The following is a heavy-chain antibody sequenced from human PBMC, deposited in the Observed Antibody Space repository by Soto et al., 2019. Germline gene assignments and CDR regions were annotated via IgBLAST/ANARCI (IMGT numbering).Heavy chain of an antibody. CDR3: ARASPVVTDG. Sequence: SETLSLTCTVSGGSISSGDYYWSWIRQPPGKGLEWIGYIYYSGSTYYNPSLRSRVTISVDTSKNQFSLKLSSVTAADTAVYYCARASPVVTDGWGQGTTVTVSS. D-gene: IGHD5-18*01. CDR1: GGSISSGDYY. V-gene: IGHV4-30-4*01. J-gene: IGHJ6*02. CDR2: IYYSGST.